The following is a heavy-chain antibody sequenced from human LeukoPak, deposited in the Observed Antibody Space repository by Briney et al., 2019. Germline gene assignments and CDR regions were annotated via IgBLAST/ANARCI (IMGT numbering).Heavy chain of an antibody. D-gene: IGHD2-2*01. J-gene: IGHJ4*02. CDR3: ARSEERYCSSTSCYGFDY. Sequence: ASVKVSCKVSGYTLSEISMHWVRQAPGKGLEWMGGFDPEDGETIYAQKFQGRVTMTEDTSTDTAYMELSSLGSEDTAVYYCARSEERYCSSTSCYGFDYWGQGTLVTVSS. CDR1: GYTLSEIS. CDR2: FDPEDGET. V-gene: IGHV1-24*01.